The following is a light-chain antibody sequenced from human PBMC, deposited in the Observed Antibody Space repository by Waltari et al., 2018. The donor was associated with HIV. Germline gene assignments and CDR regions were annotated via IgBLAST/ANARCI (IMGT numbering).Light chain of an antibody. V-gene: IGLV2-8*01. CDR3: SSYAGRDIRVV. CDR2: EVN. CDR1: DSDLGSTNF. J-gene: IGLJ2*01. Sequence: ALTQPPSASGSPGQSVTISCTGGDSDLGSTNFFSWYQQHPGKAPKLMLYEVNKRPSGVSHRFSGAKSGSVASLTVSGLQADDEADYYCSSYAGRDIRVVFGGGTKLTVL.